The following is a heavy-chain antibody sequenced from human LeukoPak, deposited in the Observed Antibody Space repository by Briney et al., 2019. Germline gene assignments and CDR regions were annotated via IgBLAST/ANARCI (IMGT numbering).Heavy chain of an antibody. D-gene: IGHD5-18*01. J-gene: IGHJ4*02. CDR3: ARARIQLRFDY. V-gene: IGHV3-48*03. CDR2: ISCSGCKI. Sequence: GGSLRLSCAASGFTFSSYEMNWVRQAPPKGLEWVSYISCSGCKIYYPDPVKGRFTISRDKAKISLYLQMNSLRAEDTAVYYCARARIQLRFDYWGQGTLVTVS. CDR1: GFTFSSYE.